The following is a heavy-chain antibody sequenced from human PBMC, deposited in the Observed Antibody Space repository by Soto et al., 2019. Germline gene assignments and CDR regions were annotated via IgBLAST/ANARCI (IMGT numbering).Heavy chain of an antibody. CDR1: GDSMSKYD. CDR2: IWTSGST. D-gene: IGHD3-16*01. CDR3: ARTVGAAYYFDF. J-gene: IGHJ4*02. Sequence: QVQLQESGPGLVKPSETLSLTCNVSGDSMSKYDWSWVRQPAGKGLEWIGRIWTSGSTNYNPSLKSRVTMSIDTSNKHFSLDLKSVTAADTAVYYCARTVGAAYYFDFWGQGVLVTVSS. V-gene: IGHV4-4*07.